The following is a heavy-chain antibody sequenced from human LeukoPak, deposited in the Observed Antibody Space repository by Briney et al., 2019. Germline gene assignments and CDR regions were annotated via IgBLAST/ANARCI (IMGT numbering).Heavy chain of an antibody. CDR1: GFTFGNAW. J-gene: IGHJ4*02. D-gene: IGHD5-18*01. CDR3: TTDRNEWIQLWLFDY. CDR2: IKSKTDGGTT. Sequence: TGGSLRLSCAASGFTFGNAWMSWVRQAPGKGLEWVGRIKSKTDGGTTDYAAPVKGRFTISRDDSKNTLYLQMNSLKTEDTAVYYCTTDRNEWIQLWLFDYWGQGTLVTVSS. V-gene: IGHV3-15*01.